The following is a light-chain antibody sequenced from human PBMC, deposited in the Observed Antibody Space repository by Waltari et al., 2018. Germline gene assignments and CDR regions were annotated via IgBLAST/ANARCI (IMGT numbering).Light chain of an antibody. CDR2: GAA. CDR1: QSVSSSY. J-gene: IGKJ1*01. Sequence: EIVMTQSPATLSLSPGERATLSCRASQSVSSSYLPWYQQKPGQAPRPLIYGAATRAPGMRARFSGSGSGTDFTLTIISLQPKDFAVYYCQQDYNLPPWTFGQGTKVEIK. V-gene: IGKV3D-7*01. CDR3: QQDYNLPPWT.